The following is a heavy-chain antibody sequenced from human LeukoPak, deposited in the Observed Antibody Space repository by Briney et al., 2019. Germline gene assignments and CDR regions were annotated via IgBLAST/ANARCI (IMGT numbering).Heavy chain of an antibody. Sequence: PSEALSLTCTVSGGSISSSSYYWGWIRQTPGKGLEWIGSIYYSGSTYYNPSLKSRVTISVDTSKNQFSLKLSSVTAADTAVYYCAREWSLYYFDYWGQGTLVTVSS. CDR3: AREWSLYYFDY. D-gene: IGHD2-15*01. CDR1: GGSISSSSYY. J-gene: IGHJ4*02. V-gene: IGHV4-39*07. CDR2: IYYSGST.